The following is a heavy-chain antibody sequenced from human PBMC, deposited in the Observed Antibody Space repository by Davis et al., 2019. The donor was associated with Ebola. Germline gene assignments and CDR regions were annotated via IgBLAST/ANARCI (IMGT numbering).Heavy chain of an antibody. Sequence: GESLKISCAASGFTFSSYGMHWVRQAPGKGLEWVALIWYDGSNKYYADSVKGRFTISRDNSKNTLYLQMNSLRAEDTAVYYCARDGTSSSWYTVDYWGQGTLVTVSS. V-gene: IGHV3-33*01. CDR1: GFTFSSYG. J-gene: IGHJ4*02. CDR2: IWYDGSNK. D-gene: IGHD6-13*01. CDR3: ARDGTSSSWYTVDY.